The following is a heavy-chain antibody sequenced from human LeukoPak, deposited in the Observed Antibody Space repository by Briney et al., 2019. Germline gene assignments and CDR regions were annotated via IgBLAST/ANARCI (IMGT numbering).Heavy chain of an antibody. V-gene: IGHV1-69*04. CDR3: ARGPSVGATLHYFDY. J-gene: IGHJ4*02. CDR2: INPILGIA. CDR1: GYTFTSYG. Sequence: SVKVSCKASGYTFTSYGISWVRQAPGQGLEWMGRINPILGIANYAQKFQGRVTITADKSTSTAYMELSSLRSEDTAVYYCARGPSVGATLHYFDYWGQGTLVTVSS. D-gene: IGHD1-26*01.